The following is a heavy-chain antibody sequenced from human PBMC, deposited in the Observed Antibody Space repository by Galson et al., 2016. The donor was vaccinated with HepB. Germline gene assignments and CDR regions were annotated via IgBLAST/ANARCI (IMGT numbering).Heavy chain of an antibody. Sequence: SLRLSCAASGFTFRSYGMHWVRQAPGKGLEWVAVIWYDGSNKYYADSVKGRFTISRDNSKNTMYVQMTSLRAEDTAVYYCASGTTVTTSNSFWYCDLWGRGTLVTVSS. CDR2: IWYDGSNK. CDR3: ASGTTVTTSNSFWYCDL. D-gene: IGHD4-17*01. V-gene: IGHV3-33*01. CDR1: GFTFRSYG. J-gene: IGHJ2*01.